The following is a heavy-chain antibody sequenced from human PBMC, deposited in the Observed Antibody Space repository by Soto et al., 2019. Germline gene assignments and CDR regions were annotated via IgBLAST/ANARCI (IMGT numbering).Heavy chain of an antibody. Sequence: EVQLVESGGGLVQPGGSLRLSCAASGFTFSDHYMDWVRQAPGKGLEWVGRTRNKANSYTTEYAASVKGRFTLSRDDSMYSLYLQMNSLKTEDTAVYYCTSTTADGSGSNLDYWGQGTLVTVSP. D-gene: IGHD3-22*01. V-gene: IGHV3-72*01. CDR3: TSTTADGSGSNLDY. CDR2: TRNKANSYTT. J-gene: IGHJ4*02. CDR1: GFTFSDHY.